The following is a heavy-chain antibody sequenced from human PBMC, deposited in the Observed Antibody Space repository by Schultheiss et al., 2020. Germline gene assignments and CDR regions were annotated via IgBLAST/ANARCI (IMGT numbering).Heavy chain of an antibody. CDR2: IIPIFGTA. CDR3: ASHYIQLWSTDYYFDY. Sequence: SVKVSCKASGGTFSSYAISWVRQAPGQGLEWMGGIIPIFGTANYAQKFQGRVTITADKSTSTAYMELSSLRSEDTAVYYCASHYIQLWSTDYYFDYWGQEPWSPSPQ. V-gene: IGHV1-69*06. CDR1: GGTFSSYA. J-gene: IGHJ4*01. D-gene: IGHD5-18*01.